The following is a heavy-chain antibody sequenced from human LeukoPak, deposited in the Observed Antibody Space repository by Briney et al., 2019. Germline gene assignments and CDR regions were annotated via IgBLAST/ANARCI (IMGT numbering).Heavy chain of an antibody. V-gene: IGHV4-39*02. D-gene: IGHD3-22*01. CDR2: IFYSGST. CDR3: ARESNYYDSSGERGRAFDI. Sequence: SETLSLTCTVSGGSISSSSYYWAWIRQPPGKELKWIGSIFYSGSTYYNPSLRGRVTISVDTSQNQFSLRLSSVTAADTAVYYCARESNYYDSSGERGRAFDIWGQGTMVTVSS. CDR1: GGSISSSSYY. J-gene: IGHJ3*02.